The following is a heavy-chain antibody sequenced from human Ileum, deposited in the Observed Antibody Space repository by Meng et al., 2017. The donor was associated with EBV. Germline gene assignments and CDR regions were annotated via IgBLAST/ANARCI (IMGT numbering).Heavy chain of an antibody. J-gene: IGHJ4*02. V-gene: IGHV4-39*01. CDR3: ARGYSSGWYYFDS. Sequence: LQPRESRPGSVKLSEPLSVTGIVSGVSIARSSDNWGWIRQSPGKGLELMGNIYYSGTTYYNPSLKSRVTISVDTSKNQFSLKLSSVTAADTAVYYCARGYSSGWYYFDSWGQGTLVTVSS. D-gene: IGHD6-19*01. CDR1: GVSIARSSDN. CDR2: IYYSGTT.